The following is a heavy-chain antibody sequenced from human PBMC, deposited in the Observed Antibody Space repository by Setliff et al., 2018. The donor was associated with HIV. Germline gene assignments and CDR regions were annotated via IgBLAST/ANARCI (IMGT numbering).Heavy chain of an antibody. Sequence: SETLSLICTCSGDSITTNYWSWIRQPAGKGPEWIGRINNNGNTNYNPSLKSRVTMSVDTSKNQFSLKMSSVTAADTAVYYCARESGSAYYYYYMDVWGKGTTVTVSS. J-gene: IGHJ6*03. CDR2: INNNGNT. D-gene: IGHD1-26*01. CDR3: ARESGSAYYYYYMDV. CDR1: GDSITTNY. V-gene: IGHV4-4*07.